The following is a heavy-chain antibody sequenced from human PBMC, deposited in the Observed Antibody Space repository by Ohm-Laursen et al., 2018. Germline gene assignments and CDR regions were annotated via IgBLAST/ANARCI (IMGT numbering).Heavy chain of an antibody. Sequence: SLRLSCSASGFTFSSYSMNWVRQAPGKGLEWVSVIYSGGSTYYIDSVKGRFTTSRDNSKNTMYLQMNSLRAEDTAIYYCGWTSHIWGQGTMVTVSS. CDR3: GWTSHI. D-gene: IGHD2-15*01. CDR1: GFTFSSYS. J-gene: IGHJ3*02. V-gene: IGHV3-53*01. CDR2: IYSGGST.